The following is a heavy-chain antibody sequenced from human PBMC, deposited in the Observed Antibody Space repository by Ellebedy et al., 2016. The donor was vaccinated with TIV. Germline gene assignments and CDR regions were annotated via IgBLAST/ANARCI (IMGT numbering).Heavy chain of an antibody. CDR1: GFTFSSYW. CDR2: IKQDGSEK. V-gene: IGHV3-7*01. Sequence: GGSLRLSCAGTGFTFSSYWVNWVRQAPGKGLEWVANIKQDGSEKYYVDSVKGRFTISRDNDKNSLYLQMNSLRADDTAVYYCVRAMDVWGQGTTVTVSS. J-gene: IGHJ6*02. CDR3: VRAMDV.